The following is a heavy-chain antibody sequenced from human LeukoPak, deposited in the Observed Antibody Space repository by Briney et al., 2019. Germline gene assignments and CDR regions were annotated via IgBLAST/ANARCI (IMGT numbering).Heavy chain of an antibody. CDR1: GFTFSSYE. CDR3: ARDIDSRGTFDY. Sequence: GGSLRLSCAASGFTFSSYEMNWVRQAPGKGLEWVSYISSSGSTIYYADSVKGRFTISRDNAKNSLYLQMNSLRAEDTAVYYCARDIDSRGTFDYWGQGTLVTVSP. J-gene: IGHJ4*02. V-gene: IGHV3-48*03. D-gene: IGHD1-1*01. CDR2: ISSSGSTI.